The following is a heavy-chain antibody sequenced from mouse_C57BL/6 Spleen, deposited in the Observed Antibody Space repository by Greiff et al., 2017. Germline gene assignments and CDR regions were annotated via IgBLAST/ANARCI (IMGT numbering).Heavy chain of an antibody. V-gene: IGHV5-4*01. Sequence: EVQLVESGGGLVKPGGSLKLSCAASGFTFSSYAMSWVRQTPEKRLEWVATISDGGSYTYYPDNVKGRFTISRDNAKNNLYLQMSHLKSEDTTMYYCARDERDSWFAYWDQGTLVTVSA. CDR3: ARDERDSWFAY. D-gene: IGHD3-3*01. CDR1: GFTFSSYA. J-gene: IGHJ3*01. CDR2: ISDGGSYT.